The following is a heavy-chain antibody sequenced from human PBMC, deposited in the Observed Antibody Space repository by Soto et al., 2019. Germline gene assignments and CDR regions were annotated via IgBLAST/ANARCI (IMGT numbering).Heavy chain of an antibody. J-gene: IGHJ4*02. D-gene: IGHD3-10*01. Sequence: EVQLVESGGGLVQPGGSLRLSCAASGITFNNHAMSWVRQAPGKGLEWVSYISGSGFKIYYADSVKGRFTISRDNANNSMCMQLNSLRAEDTAMYYCSRGNYFNEGSASNFDYWGQGARVTVSS. CDR1: GITFNNHA. CDR2: ISGSGFKI. CDR3: SRGNYFNEGSASNFDY. V-gene: IGHV3-48*01.